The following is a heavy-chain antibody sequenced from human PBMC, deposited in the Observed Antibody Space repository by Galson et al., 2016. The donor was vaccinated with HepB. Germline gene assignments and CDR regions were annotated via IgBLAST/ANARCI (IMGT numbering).Heavy chain of an antibody. CDR2: IYHTGNT. V-gene: IGHV4-39*01. CDR3: SRPPSSIAAASDAFDL. CDR1: GGSIRGSPYY. Sequence: ETLSLTCNVSGGSIRGSPYYWGWIRQPPGKGLEWIGSIYHTGNTYYNPSLKSRVTMHVDASKNQISLKLNSVTAADSAVYYCSRPPSSIAAASDAFDLWGRGTMVTVSS. D-gene: IGHD6-6*01. J-gene: IGHJ3*01.